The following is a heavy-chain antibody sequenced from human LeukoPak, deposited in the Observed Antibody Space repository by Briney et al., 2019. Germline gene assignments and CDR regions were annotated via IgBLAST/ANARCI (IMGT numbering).Heavy chain of an antibody. V-gene: IGHV3-7*05. Sequence: GGSLRLSCVASGFSFSNSWMSWVRQVPGKGLEWVVLIKGDGSEKYYVDSVKGRFTIARDNAKNSLYLQMNGLRAEDTALYYCARDRDSHHACNVWGQGTKVTVSS. CDR3: ARDRDSHHACNV. CDR1: GFSFSNSW. CDR2: IKGDGSEK. D-gene: IGHD5-24*01. J-gene: IGHJ3*01.